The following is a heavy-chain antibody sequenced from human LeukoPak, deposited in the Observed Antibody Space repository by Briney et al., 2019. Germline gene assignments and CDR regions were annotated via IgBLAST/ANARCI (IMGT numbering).Heavy chain of an antibody. CDR1: GFTFSSYG. Sequence: GGSLRLSCAASGFTFSSYGMHWVRQAPGKGLEWVAVIWYDGSNKYCADSVKGRFTISRDNSKNTLYLQMNSLRAEDTAVYYCARGANSLDYGDYGGDFDYWGQGTLVTVSS. V-gene: IGHV3-33*01. CDR2: IWYDGSNK. CDR3: ARGANSLDYGDYGGDFDY. D-gene: IGHD4-17*01. J-gene: IGHJ4*02.